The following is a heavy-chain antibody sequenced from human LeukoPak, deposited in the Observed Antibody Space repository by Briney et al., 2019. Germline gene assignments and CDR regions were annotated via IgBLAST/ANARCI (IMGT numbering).Heavy chain of an antibody. J-gene: IGHJ3*02. D-gene: IGHD3-22*01. CDR2: IYYSGST. Sequence: KPSETLSLTCTVSGGSISSYYWSWIRQPPGKGLEWIGYIYYSGSTNYNPSLKSRVTISVDTSKNQFSLKLSSVTAADTAVYYCARTTYYYDRSRTGGAFDIWGQGTMVTVSS. V-gene: IGHV4-59*01. CDR3: ARTTYYYDRSRTGGAFDI. CDR1: GGSISSYY.